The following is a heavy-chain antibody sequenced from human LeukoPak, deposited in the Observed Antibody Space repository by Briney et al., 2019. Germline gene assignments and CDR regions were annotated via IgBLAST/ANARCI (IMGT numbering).Heavy chain of an antibody. CDR1: GFTFSSYA. Sequence: GRSLRLSCAASGFTFSSYAMHWVRQAPGKGLEWVAVISYDGSNKYYADSVKGRFTISRDNSKNTLYLQMNSLRAEDTAVYYCERDEEDWYFQHWGQGTLVTVSS. V-gene: IGHV3-30*04. CDR3: ERDEEDWYFQH. CDR2: ISYDGSNK. D-gene: IGHD2-15*01. J-gene: IGHJ1*01.